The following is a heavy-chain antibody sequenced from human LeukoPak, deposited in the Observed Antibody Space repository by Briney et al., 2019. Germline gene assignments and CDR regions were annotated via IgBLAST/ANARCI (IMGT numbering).Heavy chain of an antibody. V-gene: IGHV3-7*01. CDR1: RFTFSTYW. J-gene: IGHJ4*02. D-gene: IGHD6-19*01. CDR3: ARDSSGWYANYYFDY. Sequence: GGSLRLSCAASRFTFSTYWMSWVRQAPGKGLDWVANIKQDGSEKYYVGSVKGRFTISRDNAKNSLYLQMNSLRAEDTAVYYCARDSSGWYANYYFDYWGQGTLVTVSS. CDR2: IKQDGSEK.